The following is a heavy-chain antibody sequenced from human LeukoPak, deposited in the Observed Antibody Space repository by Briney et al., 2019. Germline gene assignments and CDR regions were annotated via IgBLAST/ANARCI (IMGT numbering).Heavy chain of an antibody. CDR1: GYSFSSYY. CDR3: ARENDYGNNWFDP. V-gene: IGHV1-46*01. Sequence: ASVKVSCKASGYSFSSYYMHWVRQAPGRGLEWMGIINPSGDSTTYAQKFQGRVTMTRDTSTRTVYMELSSLRSDDTAVYYCARENDYGNNWFDPWGQGTLVTVSS. J-gene: IGHJ5*02. CDR2: INPSGDST. D-gene: IGHD4-17*01.